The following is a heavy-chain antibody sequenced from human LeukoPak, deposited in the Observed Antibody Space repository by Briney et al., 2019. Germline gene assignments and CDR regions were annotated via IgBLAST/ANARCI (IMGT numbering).Heavy chain of an antibody. CDR2: IYYSGST. CDR1: GGSISSYY. J-gene: IGHJ3*02. CDR3: ARGGDAFDI. V-gene: IGHV4-59*08. Sequence: PSETLSLTCTVSGGSISSYYWSWIRQPPGKGLEWIGYIYYSGSTNYNPSLKSRVTISVDTSMNQFSLKPSSVTAADTAVYYCARGGDAFDIWGQGTMVTVSS.